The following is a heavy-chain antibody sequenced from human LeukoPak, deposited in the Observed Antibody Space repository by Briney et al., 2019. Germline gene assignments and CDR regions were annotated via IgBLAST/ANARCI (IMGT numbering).Heavy chain of an antibody. J-gene: IGHJ3*02. D-gene: IGHD3-16*02. CDR2: IIPIFGTA. Sequence: SVKVSCKASGYTFTGYYMHWVRQAPGQGLEWMGWIIPIFGTANYAQKFQGRVTITADESTSTAYMELSSLRSEDTAVYYCARGVRLRLGELSSLDAFDIWGQGTMVTVSS. CDR1: GYTFTGYY. CDR3: ARGVRLRLGELSSLDAFDI. V-gene: IGHV1-69*13.